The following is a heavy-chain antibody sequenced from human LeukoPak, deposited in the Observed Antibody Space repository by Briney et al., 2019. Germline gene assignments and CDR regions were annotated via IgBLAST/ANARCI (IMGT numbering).Heavy chain of an antibody. Sequence: GGSLRLSCAASGFTFDEYGMNWVPHAPGKGLEWVSGINWNGGSTVYADSVKGRFTISRDNAKNSLYLQLNSLRTEDTALYYCARCVSERHIRATDVWGKGTTVTVSS. J-gene: IGHJ6*04. D-gene: IGHD3-16*01. CDR2: INWNGGST. V-gene: IGHV3-20*04. CDR3: ARCVSERHIRATDV. CDR1: GFTFDEYG.